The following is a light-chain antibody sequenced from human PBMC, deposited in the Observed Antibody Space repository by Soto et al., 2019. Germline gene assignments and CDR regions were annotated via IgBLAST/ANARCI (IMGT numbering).Light chain of an antibody. CDR1: QSINNR. CDR3: QQYNNWPPLT. Sequence: EIVMTQSPATLSVSPGERATLSCRASQSINNRLAWYQQRPGQAPRLLMYAASTRAAGIPARFSGSGSGTEFTLTISSLQSEDLAVYYCQQYNNWPPLTFGGGTKVEI. V-gene: IGKV3-15*01. J-gene: IGKJ4*01. CDR2: AAS.